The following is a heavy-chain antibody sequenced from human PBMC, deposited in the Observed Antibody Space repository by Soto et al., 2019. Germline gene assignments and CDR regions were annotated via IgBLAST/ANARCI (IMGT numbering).Heavy chain of an antibody. CDR2: IYYSGST. Sequence: PSKTLSLTCTVSGSSIIHYYWCWIRQPPGNVLDWIVYIYYSGSTNYTPSLKSRVNISVDTSKSQFSLKLSSVTAADTAVYYCARRYGPTFAYWGQGTLVTIS. D-gene: IGHD3-16*01. CDR3: ARRYGPTFAY. V-gene: IGHV4-59*01. J-gene: IGHJ4*02. CDR1: GSSIIHYY.